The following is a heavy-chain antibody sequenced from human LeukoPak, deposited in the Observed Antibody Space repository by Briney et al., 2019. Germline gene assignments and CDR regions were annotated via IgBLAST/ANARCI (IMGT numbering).Heavy chain of an antibody. CDR3: ARSGYSHDAFDI. V-gene: IGHV4-4*09. CDR1: GGSISSYY. CDR2: IYTSGST. J-gene: IGHJ3*02. D-gene: IGHD3-22*01. Sequence: SETLSLTCTVSGGSISSYYWSWLRQPPGKGLEWIGYIYTSGSTNYNPSLKSRVTISVDTSKNQFSLKLSSVTAADTAVYYCARSGYSHDAFDIWGQGTMVTVSS.